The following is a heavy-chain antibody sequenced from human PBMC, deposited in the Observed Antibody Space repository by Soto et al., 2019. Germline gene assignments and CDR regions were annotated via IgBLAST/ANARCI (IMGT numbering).Heavy chain of an antibody. J-gene: IGHJ3*02. CDR2: MNPNSGNT. CDR1: GYTFTSYD. D-gene: IGHD6-13*01. Sequence: ASVKVSCKASGYTFTSYDINWVRQATGQGLEWTGWMNPNSGNTGYAQKFQGRVTMTRNTSISTAYMELSSLRSEDTAVYYCARVPGYSSSWYLTAASDAFDIWGQGTMVTVSS. V-gene: IGHV1-8*01. CDR3: ARVPGYSSSWYLTAASDAFDI.